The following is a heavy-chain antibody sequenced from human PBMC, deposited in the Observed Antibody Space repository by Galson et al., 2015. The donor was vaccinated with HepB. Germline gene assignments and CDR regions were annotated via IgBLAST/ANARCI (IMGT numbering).Heavy chain of an antibody. V-gene: IGHV3-53*01. J-gene: IGHJ3*02. CDR2: IYSGGST. Sequence: SLRLSCAASGFTVSSNYMSWVRQAPGKGLEWVSVIYSGGSTYYADSVKGRFTISRDNSKNTLYLQMNSLRAEDTAVYYCACHPATPSGDDAFDIWGQGTMVTVSS. D-gene: IGHD2-2*02. CDR3: ACHPATPSGDDAFDI. CDR1: GFTVSSNY.